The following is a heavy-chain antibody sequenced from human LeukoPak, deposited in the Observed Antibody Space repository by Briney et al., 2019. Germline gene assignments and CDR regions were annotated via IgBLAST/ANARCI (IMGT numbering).Heavy chain of an antibody. CDR1: GFSFSSYT. Sequence: GGSLRLSCAASGFSFSSYTINWVRQAPGKGLEWVSSTSSSSSYIFFADSVKGRFTISRDNAKNSLYLQMNSLRAEDTALYYCARDVGDGMDVWGQGTTVTVSS. CDR3: ARDVGDGMDV. J-gene: IGHJ6*02. V-gene: IGHV3-21*01. CDR2: TSSSSSYI.